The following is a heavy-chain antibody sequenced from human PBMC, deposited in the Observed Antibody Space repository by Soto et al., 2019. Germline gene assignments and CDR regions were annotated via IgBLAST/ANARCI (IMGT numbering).Heavy chain of an antibody. Sequence: EVQLVESGGGLVQPGRSLRLSCAASGFSFDDYAMHWVRQAPGKGPEWVSGISWNSGSVDYADPVKGRFTISRDNAKNSLYLQMNRLRPEDTASYYCAKGRGSSGYLFDYWGQGPLVTVSS. CDR2: ISWNSGSV. CDR3: AKGRGSSGYLFDY. CDR1: GFSFDDYA. D-gene: IGHD3-22*01. V-gene: IGHV3-9*01. J-gene: IGHJ4*02.